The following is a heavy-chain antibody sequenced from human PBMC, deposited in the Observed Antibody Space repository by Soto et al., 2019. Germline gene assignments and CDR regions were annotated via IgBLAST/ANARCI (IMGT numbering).Heavy chain of an antibody. CDR2: ISGSGGST. Sequence: GGSLRLSCAASGFTFSSYAMSWVRQAPGKGLEWVSAISGSGGSTYYADSVKGRFTISRDNSKKTLYLQMNSLRAEDTAVYYCAKARYSGYDYPVHFDYWGQGTLVTVSS. J-gene: IGHJ4*02. CDR1: GFTFSSYA. D-gene: IGHD5-12*01. V-gene: IGHV3-23*01. CDR3: AKARYSGYDYPVHFDY.